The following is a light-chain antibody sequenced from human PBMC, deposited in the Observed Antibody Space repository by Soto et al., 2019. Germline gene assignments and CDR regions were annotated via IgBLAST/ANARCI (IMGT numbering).Light chain of an antibody. CDR1: SSDVGGYNY. Sequence: QSALTQPASVSGSPGQSITISCTGPSSDVGGYNYVSWYQQHPGKAPKLMIYEVSNRPSGVSNRFSGSKSGNTASLTISGLQAEDEADYFCSSYTSSSTLFVGGTKLTVL. J-gene: IGLJ2*01. CDR2: EVS. V-gene: IGLV2-14*01. CDR3: SSYTSSSTL.